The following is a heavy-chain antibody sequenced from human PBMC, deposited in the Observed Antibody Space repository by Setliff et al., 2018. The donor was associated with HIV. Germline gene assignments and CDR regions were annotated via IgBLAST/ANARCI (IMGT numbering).Heavy chain of an antibody. CDR1: GGSISSGTYY. CDR2: MSHSGST. CDR3: ARVYYYGSPHMDV. J-gene: IGHJ6*03. V-gene: IGHV4-39*07. D-gene: IGHD3-10*01. Sequence: SETLSLTCSVSGGSISSGTYYWGWIRQPPGKGLEWIGSMSHSGSTYYNPSLKSRVTISVDTSKNQFSLKLSSVTAADTAVYYCARVYYYGSPHMDVWGKGTTVTVSS.